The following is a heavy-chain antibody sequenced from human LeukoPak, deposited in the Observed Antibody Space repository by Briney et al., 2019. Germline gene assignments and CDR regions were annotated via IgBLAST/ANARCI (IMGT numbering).Heavy chain of an antibody. CDR2: INPNSGGT. CDR3: ARAGSHGEVDSY. CDR1: GYTFTGYY. D-gene: IGHD3-22*01. J-gene: IGHJ4*02. V-gene: IGHV1-2*02. Sequence: ASVKVSCKASGYTFTGYYMHWVRQAPGQGLEWMGWINPNSGGTNYAQKFQGRVTMTRDTSISTAYMELSRLRSDDTAVHYCARAGSHGEVDSYWGQGTLVTVSS.